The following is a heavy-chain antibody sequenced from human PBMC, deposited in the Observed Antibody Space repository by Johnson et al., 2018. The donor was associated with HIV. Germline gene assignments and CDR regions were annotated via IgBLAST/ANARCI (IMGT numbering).Heavy chain of an antibody. CDR1: GFTFSSYG. CDR2: IRNDGSKK. J-gene: IGHJ3*02. CDR3: AKESETYGGNIGFEHPFDI. Sequence: QMQLVESGGGVVQPGRSLRLSCVASGFTFSSYGMHWVRQAPGKGLEWVAFIRNDGSKKYYADSVKGRFTISRDNSKNTLYLQMNSLRAEDTAVYYCAKESETYGGNIGFEHPFDIWGQGTMVTVSS. D-gene: IGHD4-23*01. V-gene: IGHV3-30*02.